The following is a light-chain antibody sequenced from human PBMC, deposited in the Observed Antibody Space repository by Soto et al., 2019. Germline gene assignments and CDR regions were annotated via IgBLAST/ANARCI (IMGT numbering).Light chain of an antibody. Sequence: IVLTQSPATLSLSPGERATLSCRASQNISIYLAWYQQKPGQAPRLLIYDASNRATGIPARFSGSGSGTDFTLTISSLEPEDFAVYDCQQCNNWPPEITFGQGTRLDI. J-gene: IGKJ5*01. V-gene: IGKV3-11*01. CDR3: QQCNNWPPEIT. CDR2: DAS. CDR1: QNISIY.